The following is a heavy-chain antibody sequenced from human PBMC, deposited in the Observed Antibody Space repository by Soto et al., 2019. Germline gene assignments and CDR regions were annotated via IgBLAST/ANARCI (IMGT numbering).Heavy chain of an antibody. CDR3: ARGSIFGVAQPGAVDC. CDR2: IYTGGST. CDR1: GFTVSSNY. J-gene: IGHJ4*02. Sequence: PGGSLRLSCAPSGFTVSSNYMSWVRQAPGRGLEWVSLIYTGGSTYYADSVKGRFTISRDNSRNTLYLQMNSLRADDTAVYYCARGSIFGVAQPGAVDCWGQGTLVTVSS. D-gene: IGHD3-3*01. V-gene: IGHV3-66*01.